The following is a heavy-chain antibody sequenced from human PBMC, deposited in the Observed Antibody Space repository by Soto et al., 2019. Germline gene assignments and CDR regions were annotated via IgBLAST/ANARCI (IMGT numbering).Heavy chain of an antibody. CDR2: MNPNSGNT. CDR3: ARARSYCTNGVCRSYYGMDV. V-gene: IGHV1-8*01. CDR1: GYTFTSYD. J-gene: IGHJ6*02. Sequence: ASVKVSCKASGYTFTSYDSNWVRQATGQGLEWMGWMNPNSGNTGYAQKFQGRVTMTRNTSISTAYMELSSLRSEDTAVYYCARARSYCTNGVCRSYYGMDVWGQGTTVTLSS. D-gene: IGHD2-8*01.